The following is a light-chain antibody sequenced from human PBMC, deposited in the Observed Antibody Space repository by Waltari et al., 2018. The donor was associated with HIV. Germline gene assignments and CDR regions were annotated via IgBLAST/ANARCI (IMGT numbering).Light chain of an antibody. V-gene: IGLV2-14*01. Sequence: QSALTQPASVSGSPGKSIPISCIGSSSDIGAYNFVSWSQQRPGKAPTLMIYEVSDRPSGSSNRFSGSKSGITASLTISGLQADDEADYYCASYTRSGILLFGGGTRLTVL. CDR3: ASYTRSGILL. J-gene: IGLJ2*01. CDR2: EVS. CDR1: SSDIGAYNF.